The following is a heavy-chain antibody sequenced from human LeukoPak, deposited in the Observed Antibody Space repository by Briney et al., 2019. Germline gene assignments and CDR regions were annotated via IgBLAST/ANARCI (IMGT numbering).Heavy chain of an antibody. V-gene: IGHV3-30-3*01. D-gene: IGHD3-9*01. CDR1: GFTFSSYA. CDR3: ARDRINYDILTGYWYFDL. Sequence: GGSLRLSCAASGFTFSSYAMHWVRQAPGKGLEWVAVISYDGSNKYYADSVKGRFTISRDNSKNTLYLQVNSLRAEDTAVYYCARDRINYDILTGYWYFDLWGRGTLVTVSS. CDR2: ISYDGSNK. J-gene: IGHJ2*01.